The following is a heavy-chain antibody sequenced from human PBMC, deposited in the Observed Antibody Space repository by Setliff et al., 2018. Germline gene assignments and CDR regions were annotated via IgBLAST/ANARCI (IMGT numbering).Heavy chain of an antibody. J-gene: IGHJ6*02. CDR3: ARDFFYGSGSRAAGGMDV. CDR1: GYTFTAYY. CDR2: INPNSGDT. Sequence: EASVKVSCKASGYTFTAYYMHWVRQAPGQGLEWMGWINPNSGDTNYAQDFQGRVTMTRDTSVSTAYMELSRLRSDDTAVYHCARDFFYGSGSRAAGGMDVWGQGTTVTVSS. D-gene: IGHD3-10*01. V-gene: IGHV1-2*02.